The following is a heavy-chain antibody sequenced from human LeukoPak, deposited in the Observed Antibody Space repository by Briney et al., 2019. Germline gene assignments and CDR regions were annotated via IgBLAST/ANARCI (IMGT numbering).Heavy chain of an antibody. CDR1: GFTFDDYA. CDR2: ISWNSGSI. Sequence: PGRSLRLSCAASGFTFDDYAMHWVRQAPGKGLEWVSGISWNSGSIGYADSVKGRFTISRDNAKNSLYLQMNSLRAEDTALYYCAKDNRGGATEYFQHWGQGTLVTVSS. CDR3: AKDNRGGATEYFQH. J-gene: IGHJ1*01. D-gene: IGHD3-10*01. V-gene: IGHV3-9*01.